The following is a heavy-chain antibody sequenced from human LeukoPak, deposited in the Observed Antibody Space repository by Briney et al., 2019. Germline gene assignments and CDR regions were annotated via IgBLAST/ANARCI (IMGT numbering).Heavy chain of an antibody. CDR2: IYYSGST. D-gene: IGHD3-22*01. Sequence: SETLSLTCTVSGGSISSYYWSWIRQPPGKGLEWIGYIYYSGSTNYNPSLKSRVTISVDTSKNQFSLKLSSVTAADTAVYYCARPYYYDSSGYYYRNAFDIWGQGTMVTVSS. J-gene: IGHJ3*02. CDR1: GGSISSYY. V-gene: IGHV4-59*08. CDR3: ARPYYYDSSGYYYRNAFDI.